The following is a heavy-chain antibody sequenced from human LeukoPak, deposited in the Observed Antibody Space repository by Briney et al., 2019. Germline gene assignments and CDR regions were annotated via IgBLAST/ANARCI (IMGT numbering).Heavy chain of an antibody. D-gene: IGHD1-26*01. CDR2: IYYSGST. Sequence: SETLPLTCAVYGGSFSGYYWSWIRQPPGKGLEWIGYIYYSGSTYYNPSLKSRVTISVDTSKNQFSLKLSSVTAADTAVYYCARVGGSYYVDYWGQGTLVTVSS. J-gene: IGHJ4*02. CDR1: GGSFSGYY. CDR3: ARVGGSYYVDY. V-gene: IGHV4-30-4*01.